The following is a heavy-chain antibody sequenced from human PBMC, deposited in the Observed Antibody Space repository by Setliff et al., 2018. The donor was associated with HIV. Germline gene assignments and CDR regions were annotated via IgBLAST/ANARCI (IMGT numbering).Heavy chain of an antibody. Sequence: SETLSLTCTVSGGSVSSSSYYWGWIRQPTGKGLEWIGTIYYSGDTQYNPSFKTQVIMSVDTSKNQFSLRLISVTAADTAVYYCAGMEATRPPRGLDYWGPGTLVTVSS. CDR3: AGMEATRPPRGLDY. D-gene: IGHD6-6*01. V-gene: IGHV4-39*01. CDR1: GGSVSSSSYY. CDR2: IYYSGDT. J-gene: IGHJ4*02.